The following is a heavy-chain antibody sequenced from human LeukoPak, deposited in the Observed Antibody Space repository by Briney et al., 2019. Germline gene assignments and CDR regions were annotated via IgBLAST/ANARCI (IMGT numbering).Heavy chain of an antibody. CDR1: GGSISSSNW. Sequence: SETLSLTCAVSGGSISSSNWWSWVRQPPGKGLEWIGEIYHSGSTNYNPSLKSRVTISVDKSKNQFSLKLSFVTAADTAVYYCARGRDGYNWYFDYWGQGTLVTVSS. CDR2: IYHSGST. V-gene: IGHV4-4*02. CDR3: ARGRDGYNWYFDY. D-gene: IGHD5-24*01. J-gene: IGHJ4*02.